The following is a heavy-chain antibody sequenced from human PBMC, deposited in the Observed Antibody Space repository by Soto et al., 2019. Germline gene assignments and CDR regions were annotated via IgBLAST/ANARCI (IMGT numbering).Heavy chain of an antibody. V-gene: IGHV3-30*18. D-gene: IGHD6-19*01. CDR1: GFTFGSYG. Sequence: PGGSLRLSCAASGFTFGSYGVHWVRQAPGKGLEWVAVISYDGSNKYYADSVKGRFTISRDNSKNTLYLQMNSLRAEDTAVYYCAKDGGYSSGWYPPPTPNHLYGMDVWGQGTTVTVSS. CDR3: AKDGGYSSGWYPPPTPNHLYGMDV. CDR2: ISYDGSNK. J-gene: IGHJ6*02.